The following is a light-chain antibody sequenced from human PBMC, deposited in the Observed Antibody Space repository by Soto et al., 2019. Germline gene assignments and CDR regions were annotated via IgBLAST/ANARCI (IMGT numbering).Light chain of an antibody. CDR3: SSYTRTTVV. V-gene: IGLV2-14*03. Sequence: SALTQPASVSGSPGQSVTISCTATTSDVGGYNYLSWYQQHPGKAPKLILYDGSSRPSGVSNRFSGSKSGNTASLIISGLQPEDEADYHCSSYTRTTVVFGGGTKVTVL. J-gene: IGLJ2*01. CDR1: TSDVGGYNY. CDR2: DGS.